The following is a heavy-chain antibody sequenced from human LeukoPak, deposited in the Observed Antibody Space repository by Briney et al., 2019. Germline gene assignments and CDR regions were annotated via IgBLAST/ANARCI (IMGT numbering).Heavy chain of an antibody. Sequence: PGGSLRLSCVAYGFNFNDYDINWVRQVPGKGLEWVSGINWNSVHIGYADSVKGRFTIFRDNAQRSVHLQMFSLRPEDTAVYYCSTSRPDRFIDSWDQGTLVTVSS. CDR3: STSRPDRFIDS. D-gene: IGHD1-14*01. J-gene: IGHJ4*02. CDR2: INWNSVHI. CDR1: GFNFNDYD. V-gene: IGHV3-9*01.